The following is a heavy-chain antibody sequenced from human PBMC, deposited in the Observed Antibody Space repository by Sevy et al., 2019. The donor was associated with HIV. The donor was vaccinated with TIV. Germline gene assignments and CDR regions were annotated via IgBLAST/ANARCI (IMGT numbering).Heavy chain of an antibody. V-gene: IGHV3-23*01. D-gene: IGHD3-10*01. CDR3: AKEFYRGSYLED. Sequence: GGSLRLSCAASGFTFSSFAISWVRQAPGKGLEWVSDISGSGGGKKYADSVKGRLSVSRDNAQNTVFLQMNNLRGEDTGLHYCAKEFYRGSYLEDWGQGTLVTVSS. CDR2: ISGSGGGK. J-gene: IGHJ4*02. CDR1: GFTFSSFA.